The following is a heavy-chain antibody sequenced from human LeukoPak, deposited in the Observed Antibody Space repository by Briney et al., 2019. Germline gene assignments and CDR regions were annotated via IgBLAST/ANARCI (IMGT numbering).Heavy chain of an antibody. CDR3: ARSSSGTYHY. CDR1: GYNFPSYT. D-gene: IGHD3-10*01. J-gene: IGHJ4*02. V-gene: IGHV1-3*01. Sequence: ASVKVSCKTSGYNFPSYTMHWLRQAPGQSPELMGSINGDNGNTKYSEKFQDRVTFTRDTSASSAYMELSSLRSEDTAVYYCARSSSGTYHYWGQGTLVTVSS. CDR2: INGDNGNT.